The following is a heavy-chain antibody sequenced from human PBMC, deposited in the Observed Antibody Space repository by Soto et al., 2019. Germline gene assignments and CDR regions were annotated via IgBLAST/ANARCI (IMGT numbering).Heavy chain of an antibody. Sequence: ASVKVSCKVSGYTLTELSMHWVRQAPGKGLEWMGGFDPEDGETIYAQKFQGRVTMTEDTSTDTAYMELSSLRSEDTAVYYCATDVWSGYYFHKLDAFDIWGQGTMFTVSS. J-gene: IGHJ3*02. CDR3: ATDVWSGYYFHKLDAFDI. CDR1: GYTLTELS. V-gene: IGHV1-24*01. CDR2: FDPEDGET. D-gene: IGHD3-3*01.